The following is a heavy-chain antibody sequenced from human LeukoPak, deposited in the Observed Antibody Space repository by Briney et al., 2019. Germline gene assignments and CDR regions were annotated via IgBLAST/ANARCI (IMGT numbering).Heavy chain of an antibody. CDR2: INPNSGGT. D-gene: IGHD3-16*02. CDR3: AGGLRLGELSFLDFDY. CDR1: GYTFTGYY. Sequence: ASVKVSCKASGYTFTGYYMHWVRQAPGQGLEWMGWINPNSGGTNYAQKFQGRVTMTRDTSISTAYMELSRLRSDDTAVYYCAGGLRLGELSFLDFDYWGQGTLVTVSS. J-gene: IGHJ4*02. V-gene: IGHV1-2*02.